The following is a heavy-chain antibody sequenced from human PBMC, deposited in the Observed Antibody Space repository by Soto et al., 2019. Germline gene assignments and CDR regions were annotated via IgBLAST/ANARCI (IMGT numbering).Heavy chain of an antibody. J-gene: IGHJ4*02. CDR2: ISDDGDNK. CDR3: ARDRYSSSTLFDY. Sequence: GGSLRLSCAASGFTFSSYGMHWVRQAPGKGLEWVAVISDDGDNKHYADSVKGRFTISRDNSNKTLYLQMNSLRPEDTAVYYCARDRYSSSTLFDYWGQGTLVTVSS. CDR1: GFTFSSYG. D-gene: IGHD6-6*01. V-gene: IGHV3-30*03.